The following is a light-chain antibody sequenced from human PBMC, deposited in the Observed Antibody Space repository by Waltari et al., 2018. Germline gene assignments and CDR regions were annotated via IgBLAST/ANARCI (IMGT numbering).Light chain of an antibody. V-gene: IGKV3-11*01. Sequence: EIVLTQTPATLSLSPGGRATLSCRASQSVSSYLAWYQQKPGQAPRLLIYDASNRATGIPARFSGSGSGTDFTLTISSLEPEDFAVYYYQQRSNWPITFGQGTRLEIK. CDR3: QQRSNWPIT. CDR1: QSVSSY. CDR2: DAS. J-gene: IGKJ5*01.